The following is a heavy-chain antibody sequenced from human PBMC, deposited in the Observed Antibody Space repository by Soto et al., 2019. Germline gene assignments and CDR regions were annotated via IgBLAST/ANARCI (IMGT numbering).Heavy chain of an antibody. CDR1: GGSISSSDYS. CDR3: ARRNSYGSGHRDWYFDL. CDR2: IYYSGST. D-gene: IGHD3-10*01. Sequence: QLQLQESGPGLVKPSETLSLTCTVSGGSISSSDYSWGWIRQPPGKGLEWIVTIYYSGSTYHNPSLWSRVTISVDTSKSQLSLKLSSVTAADTAVYYCARRNSYGSGHRDWYFDLWGRGTLVTVSS. V-gene: IGHV4-39*01. J-gene: IGHJ2*01.